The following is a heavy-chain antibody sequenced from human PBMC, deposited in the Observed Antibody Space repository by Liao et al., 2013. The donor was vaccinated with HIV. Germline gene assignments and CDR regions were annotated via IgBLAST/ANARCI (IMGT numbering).Heavy chain of an antibody. CDR2: IYYSGST. CDR1: GGSISSYY. CDR3: ARVTSLPGYSGYDPYYYFVQ. Sequence: QVQLQESGPGLVKPSETLSLTCTVSGGSISSYYWSWIRQPPGKGLEWIGYIYYSGSTNYNPSLKSRVTISVDTSKNQFSLKLSSVTAADTAVYYCARVTSLPGYSGYDPYYYFVQLGPGNPGHRLL. V-gene: IGHV4-59*01. D-gene: IGHD5-12*01. J-gene: IGHJ4*02.